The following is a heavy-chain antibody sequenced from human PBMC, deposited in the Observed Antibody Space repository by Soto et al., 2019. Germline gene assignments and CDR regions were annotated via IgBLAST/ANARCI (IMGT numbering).Heavy chain of an antibody. D-gene: IGHD1-26*01. V-gene: IGHV1-69*06. J-gene: IGHJ4*02. Sequence: QVQLVQSGTVVQRRGSSVKVSCQASGGTFSSHGMAWVRQAPGQGLEWMGGIIPTFGTPTYAPKFQGRVTITADKSTNTAYMELSSLRSEDTGVYYCASGRSAQHFDFWGQGTLITVSS. CDR1: GGTFSSHG. CDR3: ASGRSAQHFDF. CDR2: IIPTFGTP.